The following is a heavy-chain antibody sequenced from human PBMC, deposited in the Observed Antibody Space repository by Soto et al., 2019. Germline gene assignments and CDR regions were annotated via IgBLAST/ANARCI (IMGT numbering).Heavy chain of an antibody. CDR1: GGSISSGGYY. Sequence: SETLSLTCTVSGGSISSGGYYWSWSRQHPGKGLEWIEFIHYSGITYHNPSLKSRVTISVDTSKNQFSLKLSSVTAADTAVYFCARYVNYGDYPGAFDMWGQGTMVTVSS. J-gene: IGHJ3*02. D-gene: IGHD4-17*01. CDR3: ARYVNYGDYPGAFDM. V-gene: IGHV4-31*03. CDR2: IHYSGIT.